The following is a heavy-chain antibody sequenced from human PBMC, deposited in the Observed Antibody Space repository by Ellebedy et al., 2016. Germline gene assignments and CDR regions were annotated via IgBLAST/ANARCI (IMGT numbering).Heavy chain of an antibody. CDR3: ATYTMGRLDY. J-gene: IGHJ4*02. D-gene: IGHD1-1*01. CDR1: GSSISSYY. Sequence: SETLSLTCSVSGSSISSYYWTWIRQPPGEGLEWIAYFYHSGNTNYSPSLKSRVTISVDTSKNQFSLKLSSVTAADTAVYYCATYTMGRLDYWGQGTLVTVS. V-gene: IGHV4-59*08. CDR2: FYHSGNT.